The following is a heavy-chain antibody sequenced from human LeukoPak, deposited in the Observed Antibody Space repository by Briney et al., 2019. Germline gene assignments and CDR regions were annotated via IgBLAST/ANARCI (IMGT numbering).Heavy chain of an antibody. CDR3: AKDGYDSSGYYYDFDY. CDR2: ISGSGGST. V-gene: IGHV3-23*01. D-gene: IGHD3-22*01. CDR1: GFTVSSNY. J-gene: IGHJ4*02. Sequence: PGGSLRLSCAASGFTVSSNYMSWVRQAPGKGLEWVSAISGSGGSTYYADSVKGRFTISRDNSKNTLYLQMNSLRAEDTAVYYCAKDGYDSSGYYYDFDYWGQGTLVTVSS.